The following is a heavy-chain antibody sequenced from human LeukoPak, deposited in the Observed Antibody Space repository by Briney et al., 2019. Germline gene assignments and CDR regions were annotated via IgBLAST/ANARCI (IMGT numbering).Heavy chain of an antibody. V-gene: IGHV4-31*03. J-gene: IGHJ6*02. CDR2: IYYSGST. CDR1: GGSISSGGYY. D-gene: IGHD2-21*02. CDR3: ARLSLTTTPRLAPGGDPIRYYYYGMDV. Sequence: SETLSLTCTASGGSISSGGYYWSWIRQHPGTGLEWIVYIYYSGSTYYNPSLKSRVTISVDTSKNQFSLKLSSVTAADTAVYYCARLSLTTTPRLAPGGDPIRYYYYGMDVWGQGTTVTVSS.